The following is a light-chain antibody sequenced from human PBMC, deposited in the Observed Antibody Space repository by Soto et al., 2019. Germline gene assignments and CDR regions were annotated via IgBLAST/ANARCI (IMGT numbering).Light chain of an antibody. CDR2: GAS. Sequence: IVLTQSPGTLSLSPGEGATLSCRASQTVGKNYLAWYQQKSGQAPRLLIHGASNRATGIPERFSGSGSGTDFTLTISNLQPDDFATYYCQQYESYSPWAFGQGTKVDIK. CDR1: QTVGKNY. J-gene: IGKJ1*01. V-gene: IGKV3-20*01. CDR3: QQYESYSPWA.